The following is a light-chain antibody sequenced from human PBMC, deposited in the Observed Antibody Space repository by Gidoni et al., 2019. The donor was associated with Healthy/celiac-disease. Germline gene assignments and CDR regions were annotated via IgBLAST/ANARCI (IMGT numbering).Light chain of an antibody. CDR3: AAWDDSLNGPV. CDR2: SNN. J-gene: IGLJ2*01. Sequence: QSVLTQPPSASGTSGQRVTISCSGSSSNIGSNTVNWYQQLPGTAPKLRIYSNNQRPSGVPDRFSGSKSGTSASLAISGLQSEDEADYYCAAWDDSLNGPVFGGGTKLTVL. V-gene: IGLV1-44*01. CDR1: SSNIGSNT.